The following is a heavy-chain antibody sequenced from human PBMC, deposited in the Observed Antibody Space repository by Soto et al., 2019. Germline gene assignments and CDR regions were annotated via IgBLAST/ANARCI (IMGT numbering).Heavy chain of an antibody. Sequence: SETLSLTCTVSGGSISGYYWSWIRQPPGKGLEWIGYMYNTGSTVYNPSFKSRVTISVDTSKSQFSLRLNSVTAADTAVYYCARDLRGYCGTDCYPLDVWGQGTTVTVSS. CDR2: MYNTGST. CDR3: ARDLRGYCGTDCYPLDV. J-gene: IGHJ6*02. CDR1: GGSISGYY. V-gene: IGHV4-59*01. D-gene: IGHD2-21*02.